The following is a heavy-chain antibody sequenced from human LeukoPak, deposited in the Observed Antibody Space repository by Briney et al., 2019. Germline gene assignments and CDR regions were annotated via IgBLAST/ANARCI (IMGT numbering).Heavy chain of an antibody. CDR3: ANLAGVVAGLDP. Sequence: ASVKVSCKASGYTFTIYGINWVRQAPGQGLEWMGWISADNGFTASAQNLQGRVTMTTDTSTNTAHMELRSLRSDDTAVYYCANLAGVVAGLDPWGQGTLVTVSS. J-gene: IGHJ5*02. D-gene: IGHD6-19*01. CDR1: GYTFTIYG. CDR2: ISADNGFT. V-gene: IGHV1-18*01.